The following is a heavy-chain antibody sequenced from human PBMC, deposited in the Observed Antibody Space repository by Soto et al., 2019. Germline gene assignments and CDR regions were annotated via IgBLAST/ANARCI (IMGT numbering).Heavy chain of an antibody. CDR3: ARGRSFSYDSTPPPMFDP. D-gene: IGHD3-10*01. Sequence: GRSMRLSCAGSAFAFSTFAIHWVRQAPGKELELVSRNGTLSDTFYAASVQGRFTISRQNAKTSVYLQMNSLRAGDTAFYYCARGRSFSYDSTPPPMFDPWGQGTLVTVSS. V-gene: IGHV3-13*01. J-gene: IGHJ5*02. CDR2: NGTLSDT. CDR1: AFAFSTFA.